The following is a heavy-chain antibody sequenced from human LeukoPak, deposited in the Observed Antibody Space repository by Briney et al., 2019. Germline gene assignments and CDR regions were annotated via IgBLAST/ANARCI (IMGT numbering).Heavy chain of an antibody. CDR2: IYYSGNT. V-gene: IGHV4-39*01. J-gene: IGHJ4*02. D-gene: IGHD3-9*01. Sequence: PSETLSLTCSVSGDSIRIRPYYWAWIRQPPGKGLEWIGNIYYSGNTYYNPSLKSRVTISVDTSKNQFSLMLRSVTAADTAVYYCARHLRYFDMVNWGQGTLVTVSS. CDR1: GDSIRIRPYY. CDR3: ARHLRYFDMVN.